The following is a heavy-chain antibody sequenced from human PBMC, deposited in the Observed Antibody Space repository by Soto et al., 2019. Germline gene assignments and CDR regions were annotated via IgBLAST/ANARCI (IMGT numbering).Heavy chain of an antibody. CDR1: GGSINPYY. CDR2: IYYSGTT. V-gene: IGHV4-59*08. D-gene: IGHD3-22*01. J-gene: IGHJ4*02. CDR3: ARLGGYYQAFDS. Sequence: SETLSLTCTVSGGSINPYYWGWIRQPPGKGLEWIGNIYYSGTTNYHPSLKSRVTKSLDTSKNQFSLKLSSVTAADTAVYYCARLGGYYQAFDSWGQGTLVTVSS.